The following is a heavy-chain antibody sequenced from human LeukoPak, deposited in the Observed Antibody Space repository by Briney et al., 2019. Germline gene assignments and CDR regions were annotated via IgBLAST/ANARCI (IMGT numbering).Heavy chain of an antibody. D-gene: IGHD5-24*01. Sequence: AGGSLRLSCEASGFTFDDYTMHWVRQSPGKGLEWVSLSWDGGTTYYADSVKGRFIISRDNSKNTVYLQMNSLSAEDAAVYYCVKDDGWVQYANWGQGTLVTVSS. V-gene: IGHV3-43*01. CDR1: GFTFDDYT. CDR3: VKDDGWVQYAN. J-gene: IGHJ4*02. CDR2: SWDGGTT.